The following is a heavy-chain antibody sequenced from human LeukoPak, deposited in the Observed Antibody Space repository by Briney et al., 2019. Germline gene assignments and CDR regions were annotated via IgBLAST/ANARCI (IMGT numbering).Heavy chain of an antibody. Sequence: GESLKISCKGSGYTFTNYWIGWVRQMPGKGLEWMGSIYPSDSDTKYSPSFQGQVTISADKSIATAYLQWSSLKASDSAMYYCVRLIPGYSLFDYWGQGTLVTVSS. CDR2: IYPSDSDT. CDR3: VRLIPGYSLFDY. J-gene: IGHJ4*02. D-gene: IGHD5-18*01. V-gene: IGHV5-51*01. CDR1: GYTFTNYW.